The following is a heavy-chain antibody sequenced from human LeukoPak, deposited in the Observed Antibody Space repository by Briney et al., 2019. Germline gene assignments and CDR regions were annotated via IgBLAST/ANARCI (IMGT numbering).Heavy chain of an antibody. CDR2: VKSKTDGGTT. J-gene: IGHJ4*02. CDR3: TTAGPHESLDY. V-gene: IGHV3-15*01. Sequence: GGSLRLSCTASGFTFSNAWMSWVRQAPGKGLEWVGRVKSKTDGGTTDYAAPVKGRFTISRDDSKNTLYLRMNSLKTEDTAVYYCTTAGPHESLDYWGQGTLVTVSS. CDR1: GFTFSNAW.